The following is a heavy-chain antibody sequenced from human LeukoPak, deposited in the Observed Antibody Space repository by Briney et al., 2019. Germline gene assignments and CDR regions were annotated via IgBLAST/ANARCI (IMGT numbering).Heavy chain of an antibody. CDR2: IKQDGSEK. CDR3: ASLPRSYYYYMDV. J-gene: IGHJ6*03. V-gene: IGHV3-7*01. CDR1: GFTFSSYW. Sequence: GGSLRLSCAASGFTFSSYWMSWVRQAPGKGLEWLANIKQDGSEKYYVDSVKGRFTISRDNAKNSLYLQMNSLRAEDTAVYYCASLPRSYYYYMDVWGKGTTVTVSS.